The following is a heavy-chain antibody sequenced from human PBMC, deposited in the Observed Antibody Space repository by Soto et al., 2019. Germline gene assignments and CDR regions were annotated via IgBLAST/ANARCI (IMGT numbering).Heavy chain of an antibody. D-gene: IGHD2-21*01. V-gene: IGHV3-33*01. Sequence: QVQLVESGGGVVQPGRSLRLSCAASGFTFSSYGMHWVRQAPGKGLEWVAVIWYDGSNKYYADSVKGRFTISRDNSKNTLYLQMNSLRAEDTAVYYCARDPHQYFRVKARWFDPWGQGTLVTVSS. CDR2: IWYDGSNK. CDR1: GFTFSSYG. CDR3: ARDPHQYFRVKARWFDP. J-gene: IGHJ5*02.